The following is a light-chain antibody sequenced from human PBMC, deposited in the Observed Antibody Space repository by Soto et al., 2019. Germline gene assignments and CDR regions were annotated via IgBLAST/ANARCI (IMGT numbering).Light chain of an antibody. J-gene: IGLJ2*01. CDR3: CSYAGTYTMV. Sequence: QSALTQPRSVSGSPGQSVTISCTGTSSDVGAYKYVSWYQQHPGKDPKLMISDVSKRPLGVPDRFSGSKSANTASLTISGLQAEDEADYYCCSYAGTYTMVFGGGTKVTVL. V-gene: IGLV2-11*01. CDR1: SSDVGAYKY. CDR2: DVS.